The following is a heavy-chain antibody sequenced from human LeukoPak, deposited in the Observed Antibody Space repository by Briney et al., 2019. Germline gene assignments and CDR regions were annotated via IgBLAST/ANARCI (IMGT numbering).Heavy chain of an antibody. D-gene: IGHD3-9*01. V-gene: IGHV3-33*06. CDR1: GFMISNYG. CDR3: TNRRYLDY. J-gene: IGHJ4*02. Sequence: PGRSLRLSCAASGFMISNYGMHWVRQAPGKGLDLVALMWHDGIRKNYADSVRGRFTISRDTSKNTLYLQMDSLSAEDTAIYYCTNRRYLDYWGQGTLVTVSS. CDR2: MWHDGIRK.